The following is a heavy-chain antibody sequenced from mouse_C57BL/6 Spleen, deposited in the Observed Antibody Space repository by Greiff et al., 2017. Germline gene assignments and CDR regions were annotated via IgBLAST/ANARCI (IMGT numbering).Heavy chain of an antibody. D-gene: IGHD2-5*01. Sequence: QVQLQQPGAELVRPGTSVKLSCKASGYTFTSYWMHWVKQRPGQGLEWIGVIDPSDSYTNYNQKFKGKATLTVDTSSSTAYMQLSSLTSEDSAVYYCARGAYYSNDGDAMDYWGQGTSVTVSS. J-gene: IGHJ4*01. CDR1: GYTFTSYW. V-gene: IGHV1-59*01. CDR3: ARGAYYSNDGDAMDY. CDR2: IDPSDSYT.